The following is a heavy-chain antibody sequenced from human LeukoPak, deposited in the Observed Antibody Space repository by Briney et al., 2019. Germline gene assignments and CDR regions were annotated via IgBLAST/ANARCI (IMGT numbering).Heavy chain of an antibody. V-gene: IGHV3-7*03. CDR3: ARGIWFGYNWFDP. Sequence: GGSLRLSCAASGFTFSSYWMSWVRQAPGKGLEWVANIKQDGSEEYYVDSVKGRFTISRDNAKNSLYLQMNSLRAEDTAVYYCARGIWFGYNWFDPWGQGTLVTVSS. CDR1: GFTFSSYW. J-gene: IGHJ5*02. CDR2: IKQDGSEE. D-gene: IGHD3-10*01.